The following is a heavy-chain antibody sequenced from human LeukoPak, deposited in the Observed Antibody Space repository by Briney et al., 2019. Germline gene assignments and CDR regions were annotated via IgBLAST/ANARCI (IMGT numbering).Heavy chain of an antibody. CDR1: SGSISSSTYY. D-gene: IGHD6-19*01. V-gene: IGHV4-39*07. CDR2: IYYTGST. Sequence: PSETLSLTCTVSSGSISSSTYYWGWIRQPPGKGLEWIGTIYYTGSTYYNPSLKSRVTISVDTSKNQFSLKLTSVTAADTAVYYCARVISVAGDYWGQGTLVTVSS. J-gene: IGHJ4*02. CDR3: ARVISVAGDY.